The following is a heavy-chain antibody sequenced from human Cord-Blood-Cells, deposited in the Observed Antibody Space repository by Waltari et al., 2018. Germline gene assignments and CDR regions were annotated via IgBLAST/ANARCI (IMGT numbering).Heavy chain of an antibody. CDR1: GYSISSGYY. Sequence: QVQLQESGPGLVKPSETLSLTCAVSGYSISSGYYWGWIRQPPGKGLEWIGSIYHSGRTYYHPSLKSRVTISVDTSKNQFSLKLSSVTAADTAVYYCARIYSGYEEYWGQGTLVTVSS. CDR3: ARIYSGYEEY. J-gene: IGHJ4*02. D-gene: IGHD5-12*01. CDR2: IYHSGRT. V-gene: IGHV4-38-2*01.